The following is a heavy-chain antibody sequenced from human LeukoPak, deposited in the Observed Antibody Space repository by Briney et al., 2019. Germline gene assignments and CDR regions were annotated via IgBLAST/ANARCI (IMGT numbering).Heavy chain of an antibody. CDR2: IYYSGST. J-gene: IGHJ4*02. V-gene: IGHV4-59*01. Sequence: SETLSLTCIVSGGSISSYYWSWIRQPPGKGLEWIGYIYYSGSTNYNPSLKSRVTISVDTSKNQFSLKLSSVTAADTAVYYCARVRVGAVDYWGQGTLVTVSS. CDR1: GGSISSYY. D-gene: IGHD1-26*01. CDR3: ARVRVGAVDY.